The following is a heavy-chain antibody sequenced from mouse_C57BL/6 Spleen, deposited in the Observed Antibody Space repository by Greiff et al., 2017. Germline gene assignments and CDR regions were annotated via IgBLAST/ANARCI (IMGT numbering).Heavy chain of an antibody. V-gene: IGHV1-26*01. J-gene: IGHJ2*01. CDR3: ARSGYGKPFDY. CDR2: INPNNGGT. Sequence: EVQLQQSGPELVKPGASVKISCKASGYTFTDYYMNWVKQSHGKSLEWIGDINPNNGGTSYNQKFKGKATLTVDKSSSTAYMGLRSLTSEDSAVYYCARSGYGKPFDYWGQGTTLTVSS. D-gene: IGHD2-1*01. CDR1: GYTFTDYY.